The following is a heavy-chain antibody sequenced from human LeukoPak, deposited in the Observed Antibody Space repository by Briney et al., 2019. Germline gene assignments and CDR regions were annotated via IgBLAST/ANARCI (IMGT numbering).Heavy chain of an antibody. D-gene: IGHD7-27*01. V-gene: IGHV3-53*01. J-gene: IGHJ6*03. CDR3: ARYLTGAGYYYYYYMDV. Sequence: GGSLRLSCAASGFTVSSNYMSWVRQAPGKGLEWVSVIYSGGSTYYADSVKGRFTISRDNSKNTPYLQMNSLRAEDTAVYYCARYLTGAGYYYYYYMDVWGKGTTVTVSS. CDR2: IYSGGST. CDR1: GFTVSSNY.